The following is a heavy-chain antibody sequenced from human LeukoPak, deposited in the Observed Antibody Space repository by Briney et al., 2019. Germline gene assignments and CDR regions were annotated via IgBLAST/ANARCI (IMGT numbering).Heavy chain of an antibody. V-gene: IGHV6-1*01. J-gene: IGHJ4*02. CDR2: TYYRSKWYN. D-gene: IGHD4-11*01. CDR1: GDSVSSNSAA. CDR3: ARDQGYSNFHLDY. Sequence: SQTLSLTCAISGDSVSSNSAAWNWIRQSPSRGLEWLGRTYYRSKWYNDYAVSVKSRITINPDTSKNQFSLKLSSVTAADTAVYYCARDQGYSNFHLDYWGQGTLVTVSS.